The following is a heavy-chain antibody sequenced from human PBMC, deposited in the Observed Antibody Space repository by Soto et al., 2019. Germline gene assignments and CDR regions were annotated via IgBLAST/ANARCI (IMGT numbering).Heavy chain of an antibody. D-gene: IGHD3-22*01. CDR2: ISLTGST. CDR3: ARVGTMSWRNGHYFDY. Sequence: SETLSLTCAVYGGSFTGYYWSWIRQPPGTGLEWIGDISLTGSTNYNPSLKSRVTISVDTSKNQFSLKVSSVTVADTAVYYCARVGTMSWRNGHYFDYWGQGT. V-gene: IGHV4-34*01. CDR1: GGSFTGYY. J-gene: IGHJ4*02.